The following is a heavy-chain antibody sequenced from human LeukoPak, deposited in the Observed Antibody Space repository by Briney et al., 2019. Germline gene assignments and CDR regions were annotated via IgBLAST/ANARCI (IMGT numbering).Heavy chain of an antibody. CDR1: GGSFSGYY. CDR3: ASFIVYYGSGASYYFDY. D-gene: IGHD3-10*01. Sequence: SETLSLTCAVYGGSFSGYYWSWIRQPPGKGLEWIGEINHSGSTNYNPSLKSRVTISVDTSKNQFSLKLSSVTAADTAVYYCASFIVYYGSGASYYFDYWGQGTLVTVSS. J-gene: IGHJ4*02. V-gene: IGHV4-34*01. CDR2: INHSGST.